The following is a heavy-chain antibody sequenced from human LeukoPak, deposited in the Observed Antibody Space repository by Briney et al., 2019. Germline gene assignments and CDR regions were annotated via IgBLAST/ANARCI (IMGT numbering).Heavy chain of an antibody. CDR2: ISSSGSTI. CDR3: ARDKYSGSYFSWFDP. CDR1: GFTFSDYY. D-gene: IGHD1-26*01. J-gene: IGHJ5*02. Sequence: GGSLRLSCAASGFTFSDYYMSSIRQAPGKGLEWVSYISSSGSTIYYADSVKGRFTISRDNAKNSLYLQMNSLRAEDTAVYYCARDKYSGSYFSWFDPWGQGTLVTVSS. V-gene: IGHV3-11*01.